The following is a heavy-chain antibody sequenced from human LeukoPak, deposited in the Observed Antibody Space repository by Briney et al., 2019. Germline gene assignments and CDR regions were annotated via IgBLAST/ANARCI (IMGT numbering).Heavy chain of an antibody. CDR3: AKPRRGSSGWERFDD. Sequence: GGSLRLSCAASGFTFSSSGMNWVRQAPGKGLEWVALISNDGSNKFYADSVKGRFTISRDNSKNTVCLQMNSLRAEDTANYYCAKPRRGSSGWERFDDWGQGTLVTVSS. J-gene: IGHJ4*02. V-gene: IGHV3-30*18. CDR2: ISNDGSNK. CDR1: GFTFSSSG. D-gene: IGHD6-19*01.